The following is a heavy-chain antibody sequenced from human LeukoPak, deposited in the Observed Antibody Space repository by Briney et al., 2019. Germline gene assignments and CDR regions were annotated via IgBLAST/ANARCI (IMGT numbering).Heavy chain of an antibody. V-gene: IGHV3-74*01. CDR1: GFTLSKYW. CDR3: SRDFVGADDY. J-gene: IGHJ4*02. CDR2: INRDGSRI. D-gene: IGHD1-26*01. Sequence: PGGSLRLSCAASGFTLSKYWMHWVRQAPGKGPVWVSRINRDGSRIDYADSAKGRFTISRDSDKNTLYLQMNSLRAEDTAVYYCSRDFVGADDYWGQGTLVTVSS.